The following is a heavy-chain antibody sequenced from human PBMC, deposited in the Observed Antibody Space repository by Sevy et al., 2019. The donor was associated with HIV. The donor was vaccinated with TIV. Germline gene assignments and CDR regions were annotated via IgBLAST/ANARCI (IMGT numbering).Heavy chain of an antibody. CDR1: GFTFGSYA. V-gene: IGHV3-30-3*01. CDR3: GREGGLRGELLGFGY. J-gene: IGHJ4*02. Sequence: GGSLRLSCAASGFTFGSYALHWVRQAPGKGLEWVAVISYDGSNKYYAGSVKGRFTISRDNSKNTLYLQMNSLRAEDRAVYYWGREGGLRGELLGFGYWGQGTLVTVSS. CDR2: ISYDGSNK. D-gene: IGHD1-26*01.